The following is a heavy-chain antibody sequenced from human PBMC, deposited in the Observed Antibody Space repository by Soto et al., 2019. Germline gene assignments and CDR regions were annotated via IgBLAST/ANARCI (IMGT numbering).Heavy chain of an antibody. CDR2: IHSDGSTT. CDR3: VRDDYYDTSGYYYVGKPFQH. D-gene: IGHD3-22*01. CDR1: GFTFSSYW. Sequence: GGSLRLSCAASGFTFSSYWMHWVRQAPGKXLVWVSRIHSDGSTTDYADSVKGRFTISRDNAKNTLYLQMNSLSAEDTAVYYCVRDDYYDTSGYYYVGKPFQHWGQGTLVTVSS. J-gene: IGHJ1*01. V-gene: IGHV3-74*01.